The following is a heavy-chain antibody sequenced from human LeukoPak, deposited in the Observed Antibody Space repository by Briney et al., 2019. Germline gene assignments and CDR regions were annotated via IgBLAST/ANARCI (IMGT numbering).Heavy chain of an antibody. D-gene: IGHD2-2*01. J-gene: IGHJ4*02. CDR3: ARHRYRVVPAAMGV. V-gene: IGHV4-39*01. CDR1: GGSISSSSYY. Sequence: PSETLSLTCTVSGGSISSSSYYWGWIRHPPGKGLEWIGSIYYSGSTYYNPSLKSRVTISVDTSKNQFSLKLSSVTAADTAVYYCARHRYRVVPAAMGVWGQGTLVTVSS. CDR2: IYYSGST.